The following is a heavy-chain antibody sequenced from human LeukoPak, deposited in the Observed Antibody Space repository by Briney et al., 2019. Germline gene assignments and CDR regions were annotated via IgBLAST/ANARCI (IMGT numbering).Heavy chain of an antibody. Sequence: GGSLRLSCAASGFTVSNNYMRWVRQAPGKGLEWVSSIYSRGSTSYVDSVKGRFTNSRDNSKNTLFLQMNSLRVEDTAVYYCARDYYGPWGQGTLVTVSS. CDR3: ARDYYGP. J-gene: IGHJ5*02. D-gene: IGHD3-22*01. V-gene: IGHV3-66*03. CDR1: GFTVSNNY. CDR2: IYSRGST.